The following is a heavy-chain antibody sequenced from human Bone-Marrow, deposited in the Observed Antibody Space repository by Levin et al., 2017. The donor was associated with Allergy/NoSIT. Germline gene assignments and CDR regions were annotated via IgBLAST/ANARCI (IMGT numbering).Heavy chain of an antibody. CDR1: GFTVSSNY. D-gene: IGHD3-10*01. J-gene: IGHJ6*02. Sequence: GGSLRLSCAASGFTVSSNYMSWVRQAPGKGLEWVSVIYSGGSTYYADSVKGRFTISRDNSKNTLYLQMNSLRAEDTAVYYCARVRYYGSGSVNPGPYYYYGMDVWGQGTTVTVSS. CDR3: ARVRYYGSGSVNPGPYYYYGMDV. V-gene: IGHV3-66*01. CDR2: IYSGGST.